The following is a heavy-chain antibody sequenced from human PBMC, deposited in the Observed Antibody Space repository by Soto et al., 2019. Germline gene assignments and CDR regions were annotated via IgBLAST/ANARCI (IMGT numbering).Heavy chain of an antibody. CDR2: IYYSGST. V-gene: IGHV4-30-4*01. CDR3: ARDSSSSSLFDY. CDR1: GGSISSGDYY. J-gene: IGHJ4*02. Sequence: TSETLSLTCTVSGGSISSGDYYWSWIRQPPGKGLEWIGYIYYSGSTYYNPSLKSRVTISVDTSKNQFSLKLSSVTAADTAVYYCARDSSSSSLFDYWGQGTLVTSPQ. D-gene: IGHD6-6*01.